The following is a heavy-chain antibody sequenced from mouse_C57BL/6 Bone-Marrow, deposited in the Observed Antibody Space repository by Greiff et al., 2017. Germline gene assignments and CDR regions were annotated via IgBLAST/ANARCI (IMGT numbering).Heavy chain of an antibody. CDR2: ISNGGGST. CDR1: GFTFSDYY. CDR3: ARQGYYGSSY. Sequence: EVKLVESGGGLVQPGGSLKLSCAASGFTFSDYYMYWVRQTPEKRLEWVAYISNGGGSTYYPDTVKGRFTISRDNAKNTLYLQMSRLKSEDTAMYYCARQGYYGSSYWGQGTLVTVSA. J-gene: IGHJ3*01. V-gene: IGHV5-12*01. D-gene: IGHD1-1*01.